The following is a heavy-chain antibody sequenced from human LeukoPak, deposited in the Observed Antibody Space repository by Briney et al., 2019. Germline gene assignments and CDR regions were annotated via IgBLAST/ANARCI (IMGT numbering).Heavy chain of an antibody. D-gene: IGHD3-10*01. CDR3: ARDPRLWFGELSD. J-gene: IGHJ4*02. CDR1: GFTFSSYA. V-gene: IGHV3-30-3*01. CDR2: ISYDGSNK. Sequence: GGSLRLSCAASGFTFSSYAMHWVRQAPGKGLEWVAVISYDGSNKYYADSVKGRFTISRDNSKNTLYLQMNSLRAEDTAVYYCARDPRLWFGELSDWGQGTLVTVSS.